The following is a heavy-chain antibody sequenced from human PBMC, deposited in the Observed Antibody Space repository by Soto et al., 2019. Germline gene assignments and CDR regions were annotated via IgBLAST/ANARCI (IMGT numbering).Heavy chain of an antibody. J-gene: IGHJ4*02. CDR2: IYHSGST. CDR3: ARAHGGSGGYYLDY. Sequence: SETLSLTCTVSNGSLSSYYWSWIRQPPGKGLEWIGHIYHSGSTSYNASLKTRVTISVDKSKNQVSLKLSSVTAADTVIYYCARAHGGSGGYYLDYWGQGTLVTVSS. V-gene: IGHV4-59*01. D-gene: IGHD6-19*01. CDR1: NGSLSSYY.